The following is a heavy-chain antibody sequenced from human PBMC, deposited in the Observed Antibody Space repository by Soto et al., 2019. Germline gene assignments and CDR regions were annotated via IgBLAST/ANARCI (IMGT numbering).Heavy chain of an antibody. V-gene: IGHV4-30-2*03. CDR3: ASQQLVHYYYGMDV. J-gene: IGHJ6*02. CDR1: GGSIRSGGYS. Sequence: PSETLSLTCAVSGGSIRSGGYSWSWIRQPPGKGLEWIGSIYHSGSTYYNPSLKSRVTISVDTSKNQFSLKLSSVTAADTAVYYCASQQLVHYYYGMDVWGQGTTVTVSS. D-gene: IGHD6-13*01. CDR2: IYHSGST.